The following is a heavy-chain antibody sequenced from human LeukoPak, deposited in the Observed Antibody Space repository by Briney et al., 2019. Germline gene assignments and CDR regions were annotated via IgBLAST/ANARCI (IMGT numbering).Heavy chain of an antibody. V-gene: IGHV3-33*06. CDR1: GFTFSSYG. Sequence: PGRSLRLSCAASGFTFSSYGMHWVRQAPGKGLEWVAVIWYDGSNKYYADSVKGRFTISRDNSKNTLHLQMNSLRAEDTAVYYCAKERASGYFDYWGQGTLVTVSS. CDR3: AKERASGYFDY. J-gene: IGHJ4*02. CDR2: IWYDGSNK.